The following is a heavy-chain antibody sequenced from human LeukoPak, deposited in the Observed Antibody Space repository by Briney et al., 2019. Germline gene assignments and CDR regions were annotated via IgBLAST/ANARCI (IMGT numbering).Heavy chain of an antibody. CDR3: ARAYGIRFLEWLPNDY. D-gene: IGHD3-3*01. CDR2: INPNSGGT. CDR1: GYTFTGYY. J-gene: IGHJ4*02. Sequence: GASVKVSCKASGYTFTGYYMHWVRQAPGQGLEWMGWINPNSGGTNYAQKFQGRVTMTRDTSTSTAYMELRSLRSDDTAVYYCARAYGIRFLEWLPNDYWGQGTLVTVSS. V-gene: IGHV1-2*02.